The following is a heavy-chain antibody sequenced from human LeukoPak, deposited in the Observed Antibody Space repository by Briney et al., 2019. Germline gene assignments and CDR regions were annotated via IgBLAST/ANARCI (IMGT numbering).Heavy chain of an antibody. CDR2: IGASGADT. CDR3: ARRPRDSSGYYLGAFHA. D-gene: IGHD3-22*01. V-gene: IGHV3-23*01. J-gene: IGHJ3*01. CDR1: GFTFGSYA. Sequence: KPGGSLRLSCEASGFTFGSYAMTWVRQAPGKGLDWVSVIGASGADTYYADSVKGRFTVSRDNAKNTLYLHMSSLRAEDTAVYFCARRPRDSSGYYLGAFHAWGQGTTVTVSS.